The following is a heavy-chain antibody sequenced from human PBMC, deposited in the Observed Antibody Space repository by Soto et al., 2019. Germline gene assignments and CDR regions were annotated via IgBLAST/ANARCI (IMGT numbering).Heavy chain of an antibody. CDR2: ISAYNGNT. CDR3: SGAPWQFSPPKGY. V-gene: IGHV1-18*04. Sequence: QVKLVQSGAEVKKPGASVKVSCKASGYTFTSYGISWVRQAPGQGLEWMGWISAYNGNTNYAQKLQGRVTVTTDTATSTAYVELGSLRSDDKDVYYCSGAPWQFSPPKGYWGQGTLVTVSS. D-gene: IGHD6-19*01. J-gene: IGHJ4*02. CDR1: GYTFTSYG.